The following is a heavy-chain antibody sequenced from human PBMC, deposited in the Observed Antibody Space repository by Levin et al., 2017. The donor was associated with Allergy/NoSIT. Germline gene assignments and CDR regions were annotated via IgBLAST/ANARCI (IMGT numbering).Heavy chain of an antibody. Sequence: PSETLSLTCTVSGGSISSYYWSWIRQPPGKGLEWIGYIYYSGSTNYNPSLKSRVTISVDTSKNQFSLKLSSVTAADTAVYYCARAITFGGAGRTYFDYWGQGTLVTVSS. V-gene: IGHV4-59*01. CDR1: GGSISSYY. J-gene: IGHJ4*02. CDR2: IYYSGST. D-gene: IGHD3-16*01. CDR3: ARAITFGGAGRTYFDY.